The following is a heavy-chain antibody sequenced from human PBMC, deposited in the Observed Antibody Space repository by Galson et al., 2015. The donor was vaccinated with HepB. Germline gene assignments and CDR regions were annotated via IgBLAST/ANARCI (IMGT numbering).Heavy chain of an antibody. CDR3: ARSSRWTRNYYFDY. J-gene: IGHJ4*02. V-gene: IGHV1-69*04. Sequence: SVKVSCKASGGTFSSYAISWVRQAPGQGLEWMGRIIPILGIANYAQKFQGRVTITADKSTSTAYMELSSLRSEDTAVYYCARSSRWTRNYYFDYWGQGTLVTVSS. CDR1: GGTFSSYA. D-gene: IGHD6-6*01. CDR2: IIPILGIA.